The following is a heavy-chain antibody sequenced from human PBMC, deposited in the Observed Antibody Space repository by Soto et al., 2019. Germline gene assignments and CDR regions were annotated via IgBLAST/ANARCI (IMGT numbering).Heavy chain of an antibody. CDR1: GYTFTNYW. V-gene: IGHV5-51*01. D-gene: IGHD3-3*01. CDR3: ARSPPSNYDFWSGYTNWFDP. J-gene: IGHJ5*02. Sequence: PGESLKISCKASGYTFTNYWIAWVRQMPGKGLEWMGIIYPGDSDTRYSPSFEGQVTISADKSISTAYLQWSSLKASDTAVYYCARSPPSNYDFWSGYTNWFDPWGQGTLVTVSS. CDR2: IYPGDSDT.